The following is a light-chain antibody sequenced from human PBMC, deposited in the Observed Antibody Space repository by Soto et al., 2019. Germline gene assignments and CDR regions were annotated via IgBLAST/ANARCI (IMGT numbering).Light chain of an antibody. Sequence: DIPMTQSPSSLSASVGDRVTITCQASQDISNYLNWYQQKPGKAPKLLIYDASNLETGVPSRFSGSGSGTDFTFTISSLQPEDMATYYCQQYDNLLLYTFGQGTKLEIK. J-gene: IGKJ2*01. CDR3: QQYDNLLLYT. CDR2: DAS. CDR1: QDISNY. V-gene: IGKV1-33*01.